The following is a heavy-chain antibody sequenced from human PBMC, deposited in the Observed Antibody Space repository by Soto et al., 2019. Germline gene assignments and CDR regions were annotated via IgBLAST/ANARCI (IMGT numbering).Heavy chain of an antibody. Sequence: ASVKVSWKASGYTFTSYYMHWVRQAPGQGLEWMGIINPSGGSTSYAQKFQGRVTMTRDTSTSTVYMELSSLRSEDTAVYYCARSKYYDILTGYSPSNWFDPWGQGTLVTVSS. CDR3: ARSKYYDILTGYSPSNWFDP. V-gene: IGHV1-46*03. D-gene: IGHD3-9*01. CDR1: GYTFTSYY. CDR2: INPSGGST. J-gene: IGHJ5*02.